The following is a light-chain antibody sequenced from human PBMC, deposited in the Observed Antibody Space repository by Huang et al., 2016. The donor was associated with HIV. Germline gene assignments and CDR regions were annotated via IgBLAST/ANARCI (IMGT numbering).Light chain of an antibody. V-gene: IGKV3-15*01. CDR3: QQYNNWPLT. J-gene: IGKJ4*01. CDR1: QSVSSN. CDR2: GAS. Sequence: ATLSCRASQSVSSNLAWYQQKPGQAPRLLIYGASTRATGIPARFSGSGSGTEFTLTISSLQSEDFAVYYCQQYNNWPLTFGGGTKVVIK.